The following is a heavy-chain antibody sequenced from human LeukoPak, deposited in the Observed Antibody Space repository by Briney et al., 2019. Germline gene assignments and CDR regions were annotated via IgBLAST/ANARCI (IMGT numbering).Heavy chain of an antibody. Sequence: GGSLNISCKGSGYPITNSWIGWVRQLPGKGLEWMGSIHLGDSDTKYSPSYQGQVTMSVDTSITTAYLQWSSLKASDSAMYFCARLGQYTSSWYKYDYFDYWGQGTQVTVSS. J-gene: IGHJ4*02. CDR1: GYPITNSW. D-gene: IGHD6-13*01. CDR2: IHLGDSDT. V-gene: IGHV5-51*01. CDR3: ARLGQYTSSWYKYDYFDY.